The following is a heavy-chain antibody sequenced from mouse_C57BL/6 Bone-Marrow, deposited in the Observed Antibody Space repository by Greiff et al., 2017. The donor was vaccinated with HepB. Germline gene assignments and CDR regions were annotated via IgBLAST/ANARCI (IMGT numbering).Heavy chain of an antibody. V-gene: IGHV6-6*01. J-gene: IGHJ2*01. CDR3: TRPLTSHFDY. CDR2: IRNKANNHAT. CDR1: GFTFSDAW. Sequence: GSMKLSCAASGFTFSDAWMDWVRQSPEKGLEWVAEIRNKANNHATYYAESVKGRFTISRDDSKSSVYLQMNSLRAEDTGIYYCTRPLTSHFDYWGQGTTLTVSS. D-gene: IGHD5-1*01.